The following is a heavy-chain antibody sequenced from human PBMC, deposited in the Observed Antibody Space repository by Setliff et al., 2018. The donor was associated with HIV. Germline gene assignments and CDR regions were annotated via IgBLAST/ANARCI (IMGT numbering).Heavy chain of an antibody. D-gene: IGHD2-8*01. V-gene: IGHV4-61*01. J-gene: IGHJ4*02. Sequence: PSETLSLTCRVSGGSVIKDNSYWSWIRQPPGKGLEWIGYIYYSGSTNYNPSLRSRVTISIGTSKNQFSLKLSSVTAADTAVYYCATGLIMAPDYWGQGSLVTVSS. CDR1: GGSVIKDNSY. CDR2: IYYSGST. CDR3: ATGLIMAPDY.